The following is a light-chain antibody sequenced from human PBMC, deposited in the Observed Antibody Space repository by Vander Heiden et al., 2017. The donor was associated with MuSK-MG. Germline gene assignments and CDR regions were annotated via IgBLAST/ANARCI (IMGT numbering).Light chain of an antibody. J-gene: IGLJ2*01. CDR3: NSYTDIDTVV. CDR2: DVD. Sequence: QSALRPPAPVSGSPGQPITIACTGTKRAVGGVNSVSWYKRHPGEAPKLLIFDVDSRPSGISHRFSGSTSGNMASLTISGLQTEDEADYFCNSYTDIDTVVFGGGTKLSVL. V-gene: IGLV2-14*03. CDR1: KRAVGGVNS.